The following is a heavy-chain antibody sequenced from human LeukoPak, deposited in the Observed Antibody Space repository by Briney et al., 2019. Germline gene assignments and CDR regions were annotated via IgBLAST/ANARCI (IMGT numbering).Heavy chain of an antibody. J-gene: IGHJ3*02. Sequence: SETLSLTCTVSGGSISSGGYYWSWIRQHPGKGLEWIGYIYYSGSTYYNPSLKSRVTISVDTSKNQFSLKLSSVTAADTAVYYCAREPIVLQLRPDAFDIWGQGTMVTVSS. CDR1: GGSISSGGYY. CDR3: AREPIVLQLRPDAFDI. V-gene: IGHV4-31*03. D-gene: IGHD5-18*01. CDR2: IYYSGST.